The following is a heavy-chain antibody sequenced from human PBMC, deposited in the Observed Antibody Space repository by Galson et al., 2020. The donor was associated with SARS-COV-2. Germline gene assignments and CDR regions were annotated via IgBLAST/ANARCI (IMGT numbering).Heavy chain of an antibody. CDR2: ISSSGSTI. CDR1: GFTFSDYY. D-gene: IGHD4-17*01. CDR3: ARMSYGGNSIDY. V-gene: IGHV3-11*01. Sequence: NSGGSLRLSCAASGFTFSDYYMSWIRQAPGKGLEWVSYISSSGSTIYYADSVKGRFTISRDNAKNSLYLQMNSLRAEDTAVYYCARMSYGGNSIDYWGQGTLVTVSS. J-gene: IGHJ4*02.